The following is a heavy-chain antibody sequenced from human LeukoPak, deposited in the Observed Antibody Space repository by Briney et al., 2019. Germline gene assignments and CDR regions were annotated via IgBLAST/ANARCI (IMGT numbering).Heavy chain of an antibody. J-gene: IGHJ6*02. CDR1: GFTVSDYY. CDR3: AKVGYCSGGRCYYYYGMDV. Sequence: GGSLRLSCEASGFTVSDYYMNWISQAPGKGLEWVSYIDRSGSYTNYADSVKGRFTISRDNSKNTLYLQMNSLRAEDTAVYYCAKVGYCSGGRCYYYYGMDVWGQGTTVTVSS. V-gene: IGHV3-11*05. D-gene: IGHD2-15*01. CDR2: IDRSGSYT.